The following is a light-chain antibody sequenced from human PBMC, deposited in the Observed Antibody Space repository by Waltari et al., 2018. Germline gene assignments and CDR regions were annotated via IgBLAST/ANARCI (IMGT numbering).Light chain of an antibody. V-gene: IGLV1-44*01. J-gene: IGLJ2*01. CDR1: SSNTGSNT. CDR3: AAWDDSLSGPV. CDR2: NKN. Sequence: QSVLTQPPSASGAPGQRATIPCSGTSSNTGSNTVTWYQQIPGTAPGLLIYNKNQRPAGVPDRISGSKSGTSASLAISGLQSEDEADYYCAAWDDSLSGPVFGGGTKLTVL.